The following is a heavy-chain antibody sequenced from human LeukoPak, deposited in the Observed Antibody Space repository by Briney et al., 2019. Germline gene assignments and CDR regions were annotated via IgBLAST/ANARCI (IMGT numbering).Heavy chain of an antibody. Sequence: SETLSLTCTVSGYSISSGYYWGWIRQPPGKGLEWIGSMYYSGNTYYNTSLKSRVTISVDTSKNQFSLKLNSVTAADTAVYYCATGWSGYYWTTWGQGTLVAVSS. J-gene: IGHJ5*02. CDR2: MYYSGNT. D-gene: IGHD3-3*01. CDR3: ATGWSGYYWTT. V-gene: IGHV4-38-2*02. CDR1: GYSISSGYY.